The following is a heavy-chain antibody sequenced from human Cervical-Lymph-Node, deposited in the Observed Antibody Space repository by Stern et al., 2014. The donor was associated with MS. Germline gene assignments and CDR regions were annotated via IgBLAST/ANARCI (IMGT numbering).Heavy chain of an antibody. J-gene: IGHJ6*02. CDR3: ARSPYYDILTGYYGMDV. Sequence: VQLVESGGGVVQPGRSLRLSCEASGFTFSDYAMHWVRQGPGKGLEWVGVISYDGTNKYYADSVKGRFTISRDNSKNTLYLQMNSLRAEDTAVYYCARSPYYDILTGYYGMDVWGQGTTVTVSS. V-gene: IGHV3-30*04. CDR1: GFTFSDYA. D-gene: IGHD3-9*01. CDR2: ISYDGTNK.